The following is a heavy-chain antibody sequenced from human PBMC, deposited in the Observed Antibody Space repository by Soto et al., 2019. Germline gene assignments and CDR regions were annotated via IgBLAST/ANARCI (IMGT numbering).Heavy chain of an antibody. CDR2: ISAYNGNT. Sequence: QVQLVQSGAEVKKPGASVKVSCKASGYTFTSYGISWVRQAPGQGLEWMGWISAYNGNTNYAQKLQGRVTMTTDTSTSKAYVELRTLRTDHTAVYYCASAATPRVVAGYFDYWGQGTLVTVSS. V-gene: IGHV1-18*01. CDR3: ASAATPRVVAGYFDY. J-gene: IGHJ4*02. D-gene: IGHD2-15*01. CDR1: GYTFTSYG.